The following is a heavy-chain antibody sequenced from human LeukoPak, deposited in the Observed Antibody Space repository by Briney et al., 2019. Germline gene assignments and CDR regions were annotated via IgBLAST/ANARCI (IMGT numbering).Heavy chain of an antibody. J-gene: IGHJ4*02. Sequence: ASVKVSCKASGYTFTSYYMHWVRQAPGQGLEWMGIINPSGGSTSHAQKFQGRVTMTRDTSTSTVYMELSSLRSEDTAVYYCARGLDIVVVPAAMHDDYWGQGTLVTVSS. CDR2: INPSGGST. D-gene: IGHD2-2*03. V-gene: IGHV1-46*01. CDR1: GYTFTSYY. CDR3: ARGLDIVVVPAAMHDDY.